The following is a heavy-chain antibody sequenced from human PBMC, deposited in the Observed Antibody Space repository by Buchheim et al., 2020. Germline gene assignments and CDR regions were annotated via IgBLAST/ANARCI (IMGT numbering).Heavy chain of an antibody. J-gene: IGHJ4*02. CDR2: ISSSSSYI. V-gene: IGHV3-21*01. D-gene: IGHD2-15*01. Sequence: EVQLVESGGGVVRPGGSLRLSCAASGFTFSSYSMNWVRQAPGKGLEWVSSISSSSSYIYYADSVKGRFTISRDNAKNSLYLQMNSLRAEDTAVYYCARDSLEDIVVVVAAPFDYWGQGTL. CDR3: ARDSLEDIVVVVAAPFDY. CDR1: GFTFSSYS.